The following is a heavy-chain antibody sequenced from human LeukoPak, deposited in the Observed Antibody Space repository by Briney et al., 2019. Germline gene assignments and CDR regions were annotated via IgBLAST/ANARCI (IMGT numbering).Heavy chain of an antibody. CDR3: ARVRSSEVVILDY. J-gene: IGHJ4*02. CDR2: IYYSGNT. Sequence: PSETLSLTCTVSGGSISSYYWSWIRQPPGMGLEWIGYIYYSGNTDYNPSLKSRVTISVDTSKNQFSLKLSSVTAAYTAVYYCARVRSSEVVILDYWGQGTLVTVSS. CDR1: GGSISSYY. D-gene: IGHD3-22*01. V-gene: IGHV4-59*01.